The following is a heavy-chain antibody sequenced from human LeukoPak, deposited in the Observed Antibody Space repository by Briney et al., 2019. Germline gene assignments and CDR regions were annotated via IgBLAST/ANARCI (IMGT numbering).Heavy chain of an antibody. Sequence: SETLSLTCAVYGGSFSGYYWSWIRQPPGKGLEWIGEINHSGSTNYNPSLKSRVTISVDTSKNQFSLKLYSVTAADTAVYYCASSYNYDTSGYSYFDYWGQGTLVTVSS. J-gene: IGHJ4*02. CDR3: ASSYNYDTSGYSYFDY. V-gene: IGHV4-34*01. CDR1: GGSFSGYY. CDR2: INHSGST. D-gene: IGHD3-22*01.